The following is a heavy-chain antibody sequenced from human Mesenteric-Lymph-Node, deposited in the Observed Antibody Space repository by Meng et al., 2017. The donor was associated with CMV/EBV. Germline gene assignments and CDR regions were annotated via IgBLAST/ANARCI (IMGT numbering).Heavy chain of an antibody. D-gene: IGHD3-22*01. J-gene: IGHJ4*02. CDR1: ADTFISYN. Sequence: ASVKVSCKASADTFISYNIHWVRQAPGQGLEWMGIINPSGGITNYAQKFQGRVTMTRDTSTSTRDTSTSTAYMELRSLRSDDTAVYYCARDFEGYYDSSGYWGQGTLVTVSS. CDR3: ARDFEGYYDSSGY. CDR2: INPSGGIT. V-gene: IGHV1-46*01.